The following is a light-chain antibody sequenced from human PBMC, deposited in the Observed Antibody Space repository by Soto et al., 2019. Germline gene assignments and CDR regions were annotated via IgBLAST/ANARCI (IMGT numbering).Light chain of an antibody. Sequence: EIVMTQSPATLSVSPGERATLSCRASQSIGSNLAWYQQRPGQGPRLLIYDASTRATGIPARFRGSGSGTEFTLNINGLQSEDFVVYYCQQYDNWPPTFGGGDKVEIK. CDR1: QSIGSN. CDR3: QQYDNWPPT. J-gene: IGKJ4*01. CDR2: DAS. V-gene: IGKV3-15*01.